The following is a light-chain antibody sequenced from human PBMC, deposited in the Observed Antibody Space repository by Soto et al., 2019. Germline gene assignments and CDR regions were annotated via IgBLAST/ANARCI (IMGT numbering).Light chain of an antibody. CDR1: SXDVGGYNY. Sequence: QSVLTQPPSASGSPGQSVAISCIGTSXDVGGYNYVSWYQQHPGKAPKLMIYEVNKRPSGVPDRFSGSKSGNTASLTVSGLQAEDEADYYCSSYAGSSNVFGTGTKVTVL. CDR2: EVN. CDR3: SSYAGSSNV. J-gene: IGLJ1*01. V-gene: IGLV2-8*01.